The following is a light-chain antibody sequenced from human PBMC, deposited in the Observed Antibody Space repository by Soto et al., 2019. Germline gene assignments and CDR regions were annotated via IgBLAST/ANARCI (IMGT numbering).Light chain of an antibody. Sequence: DIQMTQSPSSLSASIGDRVTITCRASQSIYNVLNWYQQKPGKAPNLLIYATSSLQSGVPSRFSGSGSGTDFTLTISSLQPEDFATYFCQQSHSSPWDFGQGTKVEIK. V-gene: IGKV1-39*01. CDR1: QSIYNV. CDR3: QQSHSSPWD. J-gene: IGKJ1*01. CDR2: ATS.